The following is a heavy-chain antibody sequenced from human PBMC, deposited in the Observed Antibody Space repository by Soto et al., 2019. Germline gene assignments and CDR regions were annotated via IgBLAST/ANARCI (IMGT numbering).Heavy chain of an antibody. Sequence: VASVKVSCKASGYTFTNYYIHWVRQAPGQGLEWMGILNPSGGSTKYAQKLQGRVTLTRDTSTSTVYMKLSSLRSEDTAVYYCARLLAPYCGGDCFSGFDLWGQGTLVTVSS. D-gene: IGHD2-21*02. CDR1: GYTFTNYY. CDR2: LNPSGGST. J-gene: IGHJ4*02. V-gene: IGHV1-46*01. CDR3: ARLLAPYCGGDCFSGFDL.